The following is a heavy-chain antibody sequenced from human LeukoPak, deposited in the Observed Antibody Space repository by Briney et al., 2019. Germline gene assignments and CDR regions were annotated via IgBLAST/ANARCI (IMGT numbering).Heavy chain of an antibody. CDR2: ISGSGGST. CDR3: AKGYCSNGVCYPGY. J-gene: IGHJ4*02. CDR1: GFTFSGYA. Sequence: GGSLRLSCAASGFTFSGYAMSWVRQAPGKGLEWVSAISGSGGSTYYADSVKGRFTISRDNSMNTLYLQMNSLRAEDTAVYYCAKGYCSNGVCYPGYWGQGTLVTVS. V-gene: IGHV3-23*01. D-gene: IGHD2-8*01.